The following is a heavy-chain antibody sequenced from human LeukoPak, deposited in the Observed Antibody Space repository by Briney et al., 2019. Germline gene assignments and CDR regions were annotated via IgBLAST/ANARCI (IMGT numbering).Heavy chain of an antibody. J-gene: IGHJ3*02. CDR2: LYSAGNT. Sequence: GGSLRLSCAASGLTVSTNYMTWVRQAPGKGLEWVSVLYSAGNTYYADSVKGRFTISRDNSKNTLYLRMNSLRAEDTAMYYCARVREHQDNAFDIWGQGTMVTVSS. CDR1: GLTVSTNY. V-gene: IGHV3-53*01. CDR3: ARVREHQDNAFDI. D-gene: IGHD1/OR15-1a*01.